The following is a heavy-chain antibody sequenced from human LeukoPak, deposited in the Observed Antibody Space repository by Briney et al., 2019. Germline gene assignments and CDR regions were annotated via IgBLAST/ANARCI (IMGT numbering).Heavy chain of an antibody. Sequence: GGSLRLSCAASGFTFTTYTIHWVRQAPGKGLEYVSAVVGNGGTTYYANSVKGRFIISRDNSKNTVYPQMGSLRAEDTAVYYCARERAFYYFDFWGPGTLVTVSS. CDR1: GFTFTTYT. J-gene: IGHJ4*02. CDR3: ARERAFYYFDF. V-gene: IGHV3-64*01. CDR2: VVGNGGTT.